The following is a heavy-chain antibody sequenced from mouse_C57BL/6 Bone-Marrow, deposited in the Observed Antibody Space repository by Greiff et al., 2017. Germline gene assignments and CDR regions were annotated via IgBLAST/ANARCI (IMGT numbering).Heavy chain of an antibody. CDR1: GFTFSSYA. D-gene: IGHD2-4*01. CDR2: ISDGGSYT. Sequence: EVKLQESGGGLVKPGGSLKLSCAASGFTFSSYAMSWVRQTPEKRLEWVATISDGGSYTYYPDNVKGQFTISRDNAKNNLYLQMRHLKSEDTAMYYCARGDYGRHYYYAMDYWGQGTSVTVSS. CDR3: ARGDYGRHYYYAMDY. V-gene: IGHV5-4*03. J-gene: IGHJ4*01.